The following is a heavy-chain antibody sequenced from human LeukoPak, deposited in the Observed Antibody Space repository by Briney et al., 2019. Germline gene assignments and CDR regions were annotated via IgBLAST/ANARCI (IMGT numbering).Heavy chain of an antibody. CDR3: ARARITIFGVVTPRGGHFDY. D-gene: IGHD3-3*01. J-gene: IGHJ4*02. CDR2: IYYSGST. V-gene: IGHV4-39*01. Sequence: SETLSLTCTVSGGSISSSSYYWGWLRQPPGKGLEWIGSIYYSGSTYYNPSLKSRVTISVDTSKNQFSLKLSSVTAADTAVYYCARARITIFGVVTPRGGHFDYWGQGTLVTVSS. CDR1: GGSISSSSYY.